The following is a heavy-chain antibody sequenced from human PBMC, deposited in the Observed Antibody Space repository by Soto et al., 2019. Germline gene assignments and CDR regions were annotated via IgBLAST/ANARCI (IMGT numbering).Heavy chain of an antibody. V-gene: IGHV1-46*01. Sequence: QVQLVQSGAEVKKPGASVKVSCTASGYTFTDYYIHWVRQAPGQGLEWMGITNPTDGSTSYPQKFQDRVTMTRDTSTSSVYMELSSLTSEDTAIYYCARDPRGTASRFDYWGQGTLVTVSS. J-gene: IGHJ4*02. CDR1: GYTFTDYY. CDR3: ARDPRGTASRFDY. CDR2: TNPTDGST. D-gene: IGHD3-16*01.